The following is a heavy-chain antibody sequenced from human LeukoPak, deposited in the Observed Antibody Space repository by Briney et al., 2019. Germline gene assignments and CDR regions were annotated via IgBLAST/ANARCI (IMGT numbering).Heavy chain of an antibody. Sequence: GGSLRLSCAASGFTFSDHYMDWVRQAPGQGLEWFGRIRKKANSYTTEYAASVKGRFTISRDESMNSLYLQMNSLRAEDTAVYYCAKNDYGGSPVAIDYWGQGALVTVSS. CDR3: AKNDYGGSPVAIDY. CDR2: IRKKANSYTT. CDR1: GFTFSDHY. J-gene: IGHJ4*02. V-gene: IGHV3-72*01. D-gene: IGHD4-23*01.